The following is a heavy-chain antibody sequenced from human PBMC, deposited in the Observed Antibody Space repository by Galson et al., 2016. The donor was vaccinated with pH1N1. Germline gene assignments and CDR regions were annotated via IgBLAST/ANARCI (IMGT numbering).Heavy chain of an antibody. CDR2: IGDAI. J-gene: IGHJ4*02. V-gene: IGHV3-21*06. CDR1: GFTFGAHT. D-gene: IGHD3-3*02. Sequence: SLRLSCAASGFTFGAHTMNWVRQVPGKGLEWVASIGDAIFYADSVRGRFTISRDNAKSTLYLQMNSLRAEDTSIYYCTRDVPFTAFDYWGQGTLVTVSS. CDR3: TRDVPFTAFDY.